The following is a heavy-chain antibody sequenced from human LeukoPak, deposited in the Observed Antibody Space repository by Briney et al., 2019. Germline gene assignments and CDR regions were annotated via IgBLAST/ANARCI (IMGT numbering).Heavy chain of an antibody. CDR3: ARGGYYDSSGLNWFDP. CDR1: GGTFSSYA. CDR2: IIPIFGTA. D-gene: IGHD3-22*01. V-gene: IGHV1-69*05. Sequence: ASVKVSCKASGGTFSSYAISWVRQAPGQGLEWMGRIIPIFGTANYAQKFQGRVTITTDESRSTAYMELSSLRSEDTAVYYCARGGYYDSSGLNWFDPWGQGTLVTVSS. J-gene: IGHJ5*02.